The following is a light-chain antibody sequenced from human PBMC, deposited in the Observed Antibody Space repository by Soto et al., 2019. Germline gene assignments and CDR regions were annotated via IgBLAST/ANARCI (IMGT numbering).Light chain of an antibody. CDR3: RQYEHCLA. CDR2: DAS. V-gene: IGKV1-33*01. CDR1: QSISFY. J-gene: IGKJ5*01. Sequence: DIQMTQSPSSLSASVGDRITITCRASQSISFYLNWYQQKPGKAPKLLIYDASNLETGVPSRFSGSGSGTEFTFTISSIQPEDIGAENWRQYEHCLACGGGTRLEIK.